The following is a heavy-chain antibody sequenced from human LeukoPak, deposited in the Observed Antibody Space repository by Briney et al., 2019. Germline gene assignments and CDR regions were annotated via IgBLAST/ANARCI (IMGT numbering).Heavy chain of an antibody. V-gene: IGHV3-30*04. D-gene: IGHD5-18*01. CDR1: GFTFSSYA. Sequence: GGSLRLSCAASGFTFSSYAMHWVRQAPGKGLEWVAVISYDGSNKYYADSVKGRFTISRDNSRNTLYLQMNSPRAEDTAVYYCARDRGYSYGPFDYWGQGTLVTVSS. J-gene: IGHJ4*02. CDR3: ARDRGYSYGPFDY. CDR2: ISYDGSNK.